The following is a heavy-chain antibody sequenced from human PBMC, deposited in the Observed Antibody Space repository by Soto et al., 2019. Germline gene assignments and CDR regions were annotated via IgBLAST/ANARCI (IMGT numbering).Heavy chain of an antibody. CDR2: ISWNSGSI. D-gene: IGHD3-16*02. CDR1: GFTFDDYA. Sequence: EVQLVESGGGLVQPGRSLRLSCAASGFTFDDYAMHWVRQAPGKGLEWVSGISWNSGSIGYADSVKGRFTISRDNAKNSVYQKRKSWRAGDPAFYYCEKDMGVYFGGIFLYRAKGVFDLGAQGTMVPVSS. CDR3: EKDMGVYFGGIFLYRAKGVFDL. J-gene: IGHJ3*01. V-gene: IGHV3-9*01.